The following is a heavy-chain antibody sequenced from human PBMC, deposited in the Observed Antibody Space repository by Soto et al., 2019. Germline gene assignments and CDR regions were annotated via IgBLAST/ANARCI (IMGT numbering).Heavy chain of an antibody. CDR1: GYNLTKHW. CDR2: IFPRDSDT. CDR3: ARVGGLLQPFDF. D-gene: IGHD3-10*01. J-gene: IGHJ5*01. Sequence: GEFLEIPLHTLGYNLTKHWIARVPQMPGGGLEWVGLIFPRDSDTRYSPPFECQVTISADSSTATAYLQWRSLEASDISIYFFARVGGLLQPFDFWGQGTPVTVSS. V-gene: IGHV5-51*01.